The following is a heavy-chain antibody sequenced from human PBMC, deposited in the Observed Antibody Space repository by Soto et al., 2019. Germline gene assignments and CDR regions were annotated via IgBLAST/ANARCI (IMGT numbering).Heavy chain of an antibody. J-gene: IGHJ4*02. V-gene: IGHV4-59*01. CDR1: GGSISSYY. Sequence: SETLSLTCTVSGGSISSYYWSWIRQPPGKGLEWIGYIYYSGSTNYNPSLKSRVTISVDTSKNQFSLKLSPVTAADTAVYYCARDNGDLPYKYYFDYWGQGTLVTVSP. CDR2: IYYSGST. D-gene: IGHD4-17*01. CDR3: ARDNGDLPYKYYFDY.